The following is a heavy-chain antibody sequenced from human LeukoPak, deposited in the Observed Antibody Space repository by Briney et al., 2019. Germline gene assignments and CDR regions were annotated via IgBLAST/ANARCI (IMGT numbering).Heavy chain of an antibody. Sequence: GSLRLSCAASGFTFSSYAMNWVRQAPGKGLEWVAVISYDGSNKYYADSVKGRFTISRDNSKNTLYLQMNSLRAEDTAVYYCARYQGSDYWGQGTLVTVSS. CDR3: ARYQGSDY. CDR2: ISYDGSNK. V-gene: IGHV3-30*04. J-gene: IGHJ4*02. D-gene: IGHD2-2*01. CDR1: GFTFSSYA.